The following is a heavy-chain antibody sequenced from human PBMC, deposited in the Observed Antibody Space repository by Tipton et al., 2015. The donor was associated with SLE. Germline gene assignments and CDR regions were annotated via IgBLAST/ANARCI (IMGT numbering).Heavy chain of an antibody. D-gene: IGHD3-3*01. J-gene: IGHJ4*02. CDR2: ITGSGSNT. CDR1: GFIFNNYA. Sequence: SLRLSCAASGFIFNNYAMSWVRQAPGKGLEWVSAITGSGSNTYYADSVKGRFTISRDNSKNTLFLQMNSLRAEDTAVYYCAKDPGRYYDFWSGYPYWGQGTLVTVSS. CDR3: AKDPGRYYDFWSGYPY. V-gene: IGHV3-23*01.